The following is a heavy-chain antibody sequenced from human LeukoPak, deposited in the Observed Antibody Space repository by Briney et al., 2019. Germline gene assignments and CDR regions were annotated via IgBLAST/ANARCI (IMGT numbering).Heavy chain of an antibody. CDR2: INHSGST. CDR3: ARRGRSSSPDY. J-gene: IGHJ4*02. CDR1: GGSFSGCY. Sequence: PSETLSLTCAVYGGSFSGCYWSWIRQPPGKGLEWIGEINHSGSTNYNPSLKSRVTISVDTSKNQFSLKLSSVTAADTAVYYCARRGRSSSPDYWGQGTLVTVSS. D-gene: IGHD6-6*01. V-gene: IGHV4-34*01.